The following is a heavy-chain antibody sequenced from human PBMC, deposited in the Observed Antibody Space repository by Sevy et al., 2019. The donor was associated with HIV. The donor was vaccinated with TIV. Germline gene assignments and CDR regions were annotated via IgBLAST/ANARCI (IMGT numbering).Heavy chain of an antibody. Sequence: SLKISCAASGFTFDDYAVHWVRQTPGKGLEWVSGISWNSGTKEYADSVKGRFTISRDNAKNSLYLQMNSLRAEDTGFYYCVKDLRPNWGFWYFDFWGRGTLVTVSS. CDR3: VKDLRPNWGFWYFDF. D-gene: IGHD7-27*01. CDR2: ISWNSGTK. J-gene: IGHJ2*01. CDR1: GFTFDDYA. V-gene: IGHV3-9*01.